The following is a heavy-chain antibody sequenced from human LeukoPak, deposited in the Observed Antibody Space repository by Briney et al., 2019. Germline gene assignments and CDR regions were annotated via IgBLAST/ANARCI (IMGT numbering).Heavy chain of an antibody. Sequence: KPSETLSLTCTVSGYSISSGYYWGWIRQPPGKGLEWIGSIYHSGSTYYNPSLKSRVTISVDTSKNQFSLKLSSVTAADTAVYYCASEIGYSSSYYFDYWGQGTLVTVSS. D-gene: IGHD6-13*01. J-gene: IGHJ4*02. CDR2: IYHSGST. V-gene: IGHV4-38-2*02. CDR3: ASEIGYSSSYYFDY. CDR1: GYSISSGYY.